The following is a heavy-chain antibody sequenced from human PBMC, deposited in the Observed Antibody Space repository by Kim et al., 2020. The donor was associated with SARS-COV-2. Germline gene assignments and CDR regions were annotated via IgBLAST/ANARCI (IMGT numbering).Heavy chain of an antibody. V-gene: IGHV4-39*01. Sequence: YYNPSLKSRVTISVVTSTSQFSLKLSSVTAADTAVYYCARAVIVAATVDYWGQVTLVTVSS. D-gene: IGHD1-26*01. J-gene: IGHJ4*02. CDR3: ARAVIVAATVDY.